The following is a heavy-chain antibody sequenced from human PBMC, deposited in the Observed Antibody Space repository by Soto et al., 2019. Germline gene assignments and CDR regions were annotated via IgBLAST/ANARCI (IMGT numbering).Heavy chain of an antibody. CDR2: IIPIFGTA. Sequence: SVKVSCKASGGTFSSYAIGWVRQAPGQGLEWMGGIIPIFGTANYAQKFQGRVTITADESTSTAYMELSSLRSEDTAVYYCASGTRARYGSGSYSAPFDYWGQGTLVTVSS. D-gene: IGHD3-10*01. V-gene: IGHV1-69*13. CDR3: ASGTRARYGSGSYSAPFDY. J-gene: IGHJ4*02. CDR1: GGTFSSYA.